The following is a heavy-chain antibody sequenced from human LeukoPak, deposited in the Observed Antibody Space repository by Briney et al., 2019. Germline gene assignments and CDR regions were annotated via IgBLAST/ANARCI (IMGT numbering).Heavy chain of an antibody. Sequence: GGSLRLSCAASGFTFSSYSMNWVRQAPGKGLEWVSSISSSSSYIYYADSVKGRFTISRDNAKNSLYLQMNSLRAEDTAVYYCARANGVGATHFDYWGQGTLVTVSS. CDR1: GFTFSSYS. V-gene: IGHV3-21*01. D-gene: IGHD1-26*01. CDR3: ARANGVGATHFDY. CDR2: ISSSSSYI. J-gene: IGHJ4*02.